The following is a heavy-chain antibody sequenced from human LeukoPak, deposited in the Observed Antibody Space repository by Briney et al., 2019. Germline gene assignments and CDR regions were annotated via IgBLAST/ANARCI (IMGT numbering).Heavy chain of an antibody. J-gene: IGHJ4*02. CDR1: GFTFSSYG. CDR2: IRYDGSNK. V-gene: IGHV3-30*02. D-gene: IGHD2-2*02. Sequence: PGGSLRLSCAASGFTFSSYGMHWVRQAPGKGLEWVAFIRYDGSNKYYADSVKGRFTISRDNSKNTLYLQMNSLRAEDTAVYYCAKDSLDIVVVPAAIGEGSDYWGQGTLVTVSS. CDR3: AKDSLDIVVVPAAIGEGSDY.